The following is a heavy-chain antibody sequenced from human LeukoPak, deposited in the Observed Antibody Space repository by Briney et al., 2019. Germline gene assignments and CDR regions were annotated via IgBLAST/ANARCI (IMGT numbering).Heavy chain of an antibody. CDR3: ARENPLIMITFEGSDAFDI. D-gene: IGHD3-16*01. V-gene: IGHV4-39*07. CDR1: GGSISSRNYY. CDR2: IYYSGST. Sequence: SETLSLTCTVSGGSISSRNYYWGWIRQPPGKGLEWIGNIYYSGSTHYHPSLKSRVTISVDTSKNEFSLKLSSVTAADTAVYYCARENPLIMITFEGSDAFDIWGQGTMVTVSS. J-gene: IGHJ3*02.